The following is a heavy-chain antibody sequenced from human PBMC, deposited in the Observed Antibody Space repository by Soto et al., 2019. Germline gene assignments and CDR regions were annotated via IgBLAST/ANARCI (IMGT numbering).Heavy chain of an antibody. J-gene: IGHJ4*02. CDR2: IYYSGST. D-gene: IGHD3-3*01. CDR1: GGSISSYY. Sequence: SETLSLTCTVSGGSISSYYWSWIRQPPGKGLEWIGYIYYSGSTNYNPSLKSRVTISVDTSKNQFSLKLSSVTAADTAVYYCARDPRTDYDFWSGTPGYFDYWGQGTLVTVSS. CDR3: ARDPRTDYDFWSGTPGYFDY. V-gene: IGHV4-59*01.